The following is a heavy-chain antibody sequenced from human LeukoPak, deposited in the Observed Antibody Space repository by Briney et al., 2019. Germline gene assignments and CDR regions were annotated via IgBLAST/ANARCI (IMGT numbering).Heavy chain of an antibody. J-gene: IGHJ5*02. Sequence: ASVKVSCKASGGTFSSYANSWVRQAPGQGLEWMGGIIPIFGTANYAQKFQGRVTITADESTSTAYMELSSLRSEDTAVYYCARGGGYYYDSSGSNWFDPWGQGTLVTVSS. CDR3: ARGGGYYYDSSGSNWFDP. CDR2: IIPIFGTA. V-gene: IGHV1-69*13. D-gene: IGHD3-22*01. CDR1: GGTFSSYA.